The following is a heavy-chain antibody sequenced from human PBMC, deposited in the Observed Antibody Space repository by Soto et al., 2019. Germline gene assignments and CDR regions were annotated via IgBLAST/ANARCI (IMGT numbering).Heavy chain of an antibody. CDR2: IWYDGTNE. D-gene: IGHD2-21*02. J-gene: IGHJ4*02. CDR1: GFTFSSRS. CDR3: AREGVTSFYLDY. V-gene: IGHV3-33*08. Sequence: QVQLVESGGGVVQPGGSLRLSCAVSGFTFSSRSMHRVRQAPGKGLEWLAVIWYDGTNEYYSDSVRGRFTISRDNSKNILYLNTNALSAEDTAVYYCAREGVTSFYLDYWGQGTLVTVSS.